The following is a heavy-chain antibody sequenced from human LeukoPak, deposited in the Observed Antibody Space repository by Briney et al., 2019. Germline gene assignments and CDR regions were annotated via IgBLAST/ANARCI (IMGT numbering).Heavy chain of an antibody. CDR1: SVSISSYAYF. D-gene: IGHD3-22*01. CDR2: IYYSGSA. V-gene: IGHV4-39*07. CDR3: AKTHFYNSSGYYFPFDS. J-gene: IGHJ4*02. Sequence: PSETLSLTCTVSSVSISSYAYFWGWIRQPPGKALEWIVTIYYSGSAYYNPSLESRVTISVDTTKNQFSLRLSSVTAADTAVYYCAKTHFYNSSGYYFPFDSWSQGTLVTVSS.